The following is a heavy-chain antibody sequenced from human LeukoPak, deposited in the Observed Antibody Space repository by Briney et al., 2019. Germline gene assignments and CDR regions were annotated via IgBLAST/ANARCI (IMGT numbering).Heavy chain of an antibody. Sequence: SETLSLTCTVSGGSISSGDYYWSWIRQPPGKGLEWIGYIYYSGSTYYNPSLKSRVTISVDTSKNQFSLKLSSVTVADTAVYYCARCYYYGSGSSRRDWFDPWGQGTLVTVSS. D-gene: IGHD3-10*01. V-gene: IGHV4-30-4*01. CDR1: GGSISSGDYY. J-gene: IGHJ5*02. CDR3: ARCYYYGSGSSRRDWFDP. CDR2: IYYSGST.